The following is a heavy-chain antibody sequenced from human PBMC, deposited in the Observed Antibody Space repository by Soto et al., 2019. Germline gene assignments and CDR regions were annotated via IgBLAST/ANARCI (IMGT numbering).Heavy chain of an antibody. CDR2: IIPIFGTA. V-gene: IGHV1-69*01. CDR3: ERGWGYYDILTSYYPGYFDY. D-gene: IGHD3-9*01. Sequence: QVQLVQSGAEVKKPGSSVKVSCKASGGTFSSYAISWVRQAPGQGLEWMGGIIPIFGTANYAQKFQGRVTITADESTSTAYMELSSLRSEDTAVYYCERGWGYYDILTSYYPGYFDYWGQGTLVTVSS. J-gene: IGHJ4*02. CDR1: GGTFSSYA.